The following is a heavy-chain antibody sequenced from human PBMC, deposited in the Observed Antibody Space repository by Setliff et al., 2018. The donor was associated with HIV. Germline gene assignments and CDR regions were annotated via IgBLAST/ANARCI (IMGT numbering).Heavy chain of an antibody. CDR2: INQSGST. CDR3: ARDRTHSKVPRPYYYMDV. Sequence: LSLTCAVYGGSLSGDYWSWIRQPPGKGLEWIGEINQSGSTNYNPSLKSRVIISVDTSKNQFSLRMRSVTAADTAVYYCARDRTHSKVPRPYYYMDVWGKGTTVTVSS. D-gene: IGHD6-13*01. CDR1: GGSLSGDY. V-gene: IGHV4-34*01. J-gene: IGHJ6*03.